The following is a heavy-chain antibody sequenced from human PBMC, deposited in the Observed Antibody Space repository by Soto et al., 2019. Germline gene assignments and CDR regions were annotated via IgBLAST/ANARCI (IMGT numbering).Heavy chain of an antibody. CDR2: ISSSSSYT. CDR1: GFTFSDYY. J-gene: IGHJ6*02. CDR3: ARGAYYYGSGSGITFIPPYYYYYGMDV. V-gene: IGHV3-11*06. Sequence: QVQLVESGGGLVKPGGSLRLSCAASGFTFSDYYMSWIRQAPGKGLEWVSYISSSSSYTNYADSVKGRFTISRDNAKNSLYLQMNSLRAEDTAVYYCARGAYYYGSGSGITFIPPYYYYYGMDVWGQWTTVTVSS. D-gene: IGHD3-10*01.